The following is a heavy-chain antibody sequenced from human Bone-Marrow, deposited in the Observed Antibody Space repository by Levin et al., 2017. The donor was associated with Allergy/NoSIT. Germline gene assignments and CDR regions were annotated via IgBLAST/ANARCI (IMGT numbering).Heavy chain of an antibody. CDR3: AREGTPQSWDY. Sequence: KTSETLSLICGVSGYSISSGYSWGWIRQPPGKGLEWMGSISQSGSTHYNPSLKSRVTISLDTSKNQFSLKLSSVTAADTAVYYCAREGTPQSWDYWGQGALVTVSS. CDR2: ISQSGST. J-gene: IGHJ4*02. V-gene: IGHV4-38-2*02. CDR1: GYSISSGYS. D-gene: IGHD1-14*01.